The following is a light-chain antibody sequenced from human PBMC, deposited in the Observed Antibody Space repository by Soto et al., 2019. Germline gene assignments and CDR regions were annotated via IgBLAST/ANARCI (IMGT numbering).Light chain of an antibody. CDR1: PSGTNL. J-gene: IGKJ5*01. CDR3: QQRNVWTPVT. CDR2: GAF. V-gene: IGKV3-11*01. Sequence: IVLTQSPATLSLSPGERATLACRASPSGTNLLAWYQQNPCQAPRLIIYGAFNRATGIPARFSGSGSGTDFTLTISSLEPEDSAVYYCQQRNVWTPVTFGQAKRLAI.